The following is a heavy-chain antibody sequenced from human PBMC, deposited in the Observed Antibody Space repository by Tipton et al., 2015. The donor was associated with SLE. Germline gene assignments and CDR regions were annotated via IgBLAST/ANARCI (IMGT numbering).Heavy chain of an antibody. J-gene: IGHJ2*01. CDR3: ARDRRGWYFDL. CDR1: GGSISRHY. V-gene: IGHV4-59*11. Sequence: TLSLTCTVSGGSISRHYWSWIRQSPGKGLEWIGHIYYSGTTHYNPSLKSRVTISVDTSKNQFSLKLSSVTAADTAVYYCARDRRGWYFDLWGRGTLVTVSS. CDR2: IYYSGTT. D-gene: IGHD3-10*01.